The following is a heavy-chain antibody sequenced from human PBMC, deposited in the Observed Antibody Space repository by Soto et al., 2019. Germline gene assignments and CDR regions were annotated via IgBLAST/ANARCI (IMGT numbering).Heavy chain of an antibody. CDR3: ARADYYDSSGFYYDC. CDR2: INPSGGST. J-gene: IGHJ4*02. Sequence: QVQLVQSGAEVKKPGASVKVSCKASGYIFTNHYIHWVRQAPGQGLEWMGIINPSGGSTNYLQKFQGRITMTRYTSTSTVYMELSSLRSEDTAVYCCARADYYDSSGFYYDCWGQGTLVTVSS. D-gene: IGHD3-22*01. V-gene: IGHV1-46*01. CDR1: GYIFTNHY.